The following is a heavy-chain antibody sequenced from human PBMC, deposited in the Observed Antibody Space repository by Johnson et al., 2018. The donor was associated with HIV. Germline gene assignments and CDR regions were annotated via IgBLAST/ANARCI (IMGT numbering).Heavy chain of an antibody. Sequence: QVQLVESGGGVVQPGRSLRLSCAASGFTFSSCAMHWVRQAPGKGLEWETIISYDGINKYYAEFVKGRFTISRDISKNTLYLQMNSLRAEDTAVYYCASPEAPYYDILTGYYAAFDIWGQGTMVTVSS. V-gene: IGHV3-30*04. D-gene: IGHD3-9*01. CDR2: ISYDGINK. CDR1: GFTFSSCA. J-gene: IGHJ3*02. CDR3: ASPEAPYYDILTGYYAAFDI.